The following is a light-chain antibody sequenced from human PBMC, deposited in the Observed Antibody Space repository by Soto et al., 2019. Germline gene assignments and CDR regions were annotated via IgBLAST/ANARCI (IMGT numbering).Light chain of an antibody. CDR1: TNFVGTYNF. Sequence: QSPLTQPAFVSVFAGQSITISSTGTTNFVGTYNFVSRYQKYPGKAPQLLIYEGTKRPSGVSNRFSGSTSGSTASLTISGLQTEDGADYYCCLYVCASICVFGSGTKVT. CDR3: CLYVCASICV. J-gene: IGLJ1*01. CDR2: EGT. V-gene: IGLV2-23*01.